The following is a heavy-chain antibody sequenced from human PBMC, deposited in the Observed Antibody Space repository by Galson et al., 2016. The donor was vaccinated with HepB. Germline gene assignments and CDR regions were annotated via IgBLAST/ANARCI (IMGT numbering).Heavy chain of an antibody. CDR1: GGSSGNYY. V-gene: IGHV4-59*01. D-gene: IGHD2-15*01. CDR2: LYQSGGT. J-gene: IGHJ4*02. CDR3: GRAGASSSWQFDS. Sequence: SCSVTGGSSGNYYWGWIRQTPGKGLEWIGYLYQSGGTNINPSLKSRATISIDTSKDEFFLNLASVTSADTALYFCGRAGASSSWQFDSWGQGIQVTVSS.